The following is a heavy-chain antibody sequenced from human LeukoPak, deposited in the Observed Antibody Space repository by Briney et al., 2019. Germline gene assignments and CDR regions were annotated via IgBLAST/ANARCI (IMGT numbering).Heavy chain of an antibody. J-gene: IGHJ4*02. D-gene: IGHD3-10*01. CDR3: ARDIAGSYYNGVDY. Sequence: GGSLRLSCAASGFTFSDYYMSWIRQAPGKGLEWVAVIWYDGSKMYYGDSVKGRFTISRDNSMDTLLLEMNSLRAEDTAVYYCARDIAGSYYNGVDYWGQGTLVTVSS. CDR2: IWYDGSKM. CDR1: GFTFSDYY. V-gene: IGHV3-33*08.